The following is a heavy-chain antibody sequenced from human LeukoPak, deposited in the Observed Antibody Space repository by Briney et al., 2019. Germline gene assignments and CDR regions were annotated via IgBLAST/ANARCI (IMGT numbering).Heavy chain of an antibody. D-gene: IGHD2-2*01. CDR1: GFTFSSYW. CDR3: ARVVVVVVPAAGGSFNWFDP. CDR2: INSDGSST. J-gene: IGHJ5*02. Sequence: GGSLRLSCAASGFTFSSYWMHWVRQAPGKGLVWVSRINSDGSSTSYADSVKGRFTISRDNAKNTLYLQMKSLRAEDTAVYYCARVVVVVVPAAGGSFNWFDPWGQGTLVTVSS. V-gene: IGHV3-74*01.